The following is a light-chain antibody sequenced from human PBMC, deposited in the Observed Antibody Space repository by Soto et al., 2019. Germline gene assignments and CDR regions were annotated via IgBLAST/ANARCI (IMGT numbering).Light chain of an antibody. J-gene: IGKJ5*01. Sequence: IQMTQSPSTLSGSVGDRVTITCRTSQGIRNDLGWYQHRPGEAPKLLIYAASTLQSGVPSRFSGSGSGTDFTLTISSLQPEDVATYYCLQDYNYFGFGQGTRLEIK. CDR2: AAS. CDR1: QGIRND. V-gene: IGKV1-6*01. CDR3: LQDYNYFG.